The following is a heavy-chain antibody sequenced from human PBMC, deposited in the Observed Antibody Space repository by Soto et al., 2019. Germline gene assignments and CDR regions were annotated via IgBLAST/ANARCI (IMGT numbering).Heavy chain of an antibody. J-gene: IGHJ4*02. CDR2: TYYRSNWKN. CDR3: ARVSHFGRGLDS. D-gene: IGHD3-10*01. CDR1: GDSVSSNIAA. V-gene: IGHV6-1*01. Sequence: PSQTLSLTCAISGDSVSSNIAAWNWIRQSPSRGLEWLGRTYYRSNWKNDYAVSVKSRMTINPDTSKNQVSLQLSSVTPEDTAVYYCARVSHFGRGLDSWGQGTLVTLSS.